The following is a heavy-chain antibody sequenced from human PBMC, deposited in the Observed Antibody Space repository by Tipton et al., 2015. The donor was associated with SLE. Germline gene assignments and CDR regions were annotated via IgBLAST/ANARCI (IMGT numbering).Heavy chain of an antibody. V-gene: IGHV4-34*01. CDR3: ARGSSLVAFDL. CDR2: INHSGST. CDR1: GGFISSYY. Sequence: TLSLTCTVSGGFISSYYWSWIRQPPGKGLEWIGEINHSGSTNYNPSLKSRVTISVDTSKNQFSLKLSSVTAADTAVYYCARGSSLVAFDLWGQGTMVTVPS. J-gene: IGHJ3*01.